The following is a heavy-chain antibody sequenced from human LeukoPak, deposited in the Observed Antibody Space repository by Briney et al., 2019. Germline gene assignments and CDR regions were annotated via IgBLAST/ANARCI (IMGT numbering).Heavy chain of an antibody. J-gene: IGHJ4*02. D-gene: IGHD4-11*01. CDR3: ARRMTTVNHYFDY. CDR2: IYHSGST. CDR1: GYSISSGYY. Sequence: SSETLSLTCAVSGYSISSGYYWGWIRQPPGKGLEWIGSIYHSGSTYYNPSPKSRVTISVDTSKNQFSLKLSSVTAADTAVYYCARRMTTVNHYFDYWGQGTLVTVSS. V-gene: IGHV4-38-2*01.